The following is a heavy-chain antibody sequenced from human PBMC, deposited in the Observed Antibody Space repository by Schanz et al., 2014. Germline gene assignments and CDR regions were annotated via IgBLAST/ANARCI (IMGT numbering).Heavy chain of an antibody. D-gene: IGHD2-2*01. Sequence: QVQLQQWGAGLLKPSETLSLTCAVYGGSFSGYFWSWTRQSPEKGLEWIGEISHSGRTTYNPSLKSRANISVDTSKNQFFLKLSSVAAADTAVYYCAREKVDIVVIPGARRNYYYSGMDVWGQGTTVTVSS. J-gene: IGHJ6*02. V-gene: IGHV4-34*01. CDR3: AREKVDIVVIPGARRNYYYSGMDV. CDR1: GGSFSGYF. CDR2: ISHSGRT.